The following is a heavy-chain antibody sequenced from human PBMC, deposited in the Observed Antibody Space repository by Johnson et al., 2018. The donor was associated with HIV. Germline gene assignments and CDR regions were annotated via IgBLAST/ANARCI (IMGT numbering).Heavy chain of an antibody. J-gene: IGHJ3*02. V-gene: IGHV3-23*04. D-gene: IGHD3-22*01. CDR3: TRDSVRYDSRGIDAFDI. CDR1: GFTFSSYA. CDR2: ISGSGGST. Sequence: MLLVESGGGLVQPGGSLRLSCAASGFTFSSYAMSWVRQAPGKGLEWVSAISGSGGSTYYADSVKGRFPISRDNSKNTLYLQMNSLKTEDTAVYYCTRDSVRYDSRGIDAFDIWGQGTMVTVSS.